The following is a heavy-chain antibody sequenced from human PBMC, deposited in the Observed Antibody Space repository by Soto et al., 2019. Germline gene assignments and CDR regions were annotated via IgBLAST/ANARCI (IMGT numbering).Heavy chain of an antibody. CDR2: INAGNGNT. Sequence: GASVKVSCKASGYTFTSYAMHWVRQAPGQRLEWMGWINAGNGNTKYSQKFQGRVTITRDTSASTAYMELSSLRSEDTAVYYCARTGYYDSSGYDAFDIWGQGTMVTVSS. J-gene: IGHJ3*02. CDR1: GYTFTSYA. D-gene: IGHD3-22*01. V-gene: IGHV1-3*01. CDR3: ARTGYYDSSGYDAFDI.